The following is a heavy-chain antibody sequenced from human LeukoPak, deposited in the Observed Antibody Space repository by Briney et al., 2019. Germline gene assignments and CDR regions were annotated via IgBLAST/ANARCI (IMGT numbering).Heavy chain of an antibody. Sequence: KTSETLSLTCTVSGVSISSSSYYWGWIRQPPGKGLEWIGSIYYSGSTYYNPSLKSRVTISVDTPKNQFSLKLSSVTAADTAVYYCASYSGTTNDAFDIWGQGTMVTVSS. CDR3: ASYSGTTNDAFDI. CDR1: GVSISSSSYY. CDR2: IYYSGST. V-gene: IGHV4-39*01. J-gene: IGHJ3*02. D-gene: IGHD1-26*01.